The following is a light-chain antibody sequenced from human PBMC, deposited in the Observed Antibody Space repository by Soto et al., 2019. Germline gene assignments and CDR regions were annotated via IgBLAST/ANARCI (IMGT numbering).Light chain of an antibody. V-gene: IGKV3-15*01. CDR2: RAS. Sequence: EIVMTQSPVTLSVSPGEGATLSCRASQSVTSNVAWYQQKPGQAPRLLIYRASARATGVPARFSGSGSGTDFTLTISSLEPEDFAVYYCQQCVIWPLFTFGPGTKVDIK. CDR3: QQCVIWPLFT. CDR1: QSVTSN. J-gene: IGKJ3*01.